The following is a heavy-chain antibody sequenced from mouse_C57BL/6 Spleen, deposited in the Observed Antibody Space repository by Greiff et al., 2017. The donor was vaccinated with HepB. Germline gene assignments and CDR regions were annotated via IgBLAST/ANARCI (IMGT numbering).Heavy chain of an antibody. V-gene: IGHV14-4*01. D-gene: IGHD2-3*01. CDR1: GFNIKDDY. CDR3: TTSGYYVGEVAY. Sequence: VQLKESGAELVRPGASVKLSCTASGFNIKDDYMHWVKQRPEQGLEWIGWIDPENGDTEYASKFQGKATITADTSSNTAYLQLSSLTSEDTAVYYCTTSGYYVGEVAYWGQGTLVTVSA. J-gene: IGHJ3*01. CDR2: IDPENGDT.